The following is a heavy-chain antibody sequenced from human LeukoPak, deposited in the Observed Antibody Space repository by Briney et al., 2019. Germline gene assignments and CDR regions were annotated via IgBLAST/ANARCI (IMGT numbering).Heavy chain of an antibody. CDR2: ITTGRGET. CDR3: ARGGKQWRGGNYFDS. D-gene: IGHD6-19*01. CDR1: GYTFTDYA. Sequence: ASVKVSCKASGYTFTDYALHWVRQAPGQSLEWMGWITTGRGETRYSQEFQRRITFTRDTSASTVYMDLSDLRAEDTAVYYCARGGKQWRGGNYFDSWGQGTLVAVSS. J-gene: IGHJ4*02. V-gene: IGHV1-3*03.